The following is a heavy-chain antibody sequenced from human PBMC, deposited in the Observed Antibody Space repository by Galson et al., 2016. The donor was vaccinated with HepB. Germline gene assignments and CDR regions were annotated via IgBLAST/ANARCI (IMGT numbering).Heavy chain of an antibody. V-gene: IGHV1-69*13. D-gene: IGHD3-22*01. CDR3: AATYYYDTSGWDY. CDR2: IIPLFGTV. Sequence: SVKVSCKASGGTFSTYAITWVRQAPGQGLEWIGGIIPLFGTVNYAQKLQGRVTITDDESTSTAYMELSSLRSEDTAVYYCAATYYYDTSGWDYWGQGTLVTVSS. CDR1: GGTFSTYA. J-gene: IGHJ4*02.